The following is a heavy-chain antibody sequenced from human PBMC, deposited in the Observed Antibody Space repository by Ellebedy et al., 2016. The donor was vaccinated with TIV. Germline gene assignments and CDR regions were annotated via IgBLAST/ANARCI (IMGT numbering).Heavy chain of an antibody. CDR2: FSGSGDNT. D-gene: IGHD2-15*01. J-gene: IGHJ4*02. Sequence: GESLKISCAASGFTFSNLAMSWVRQAPGKGLEWVSVFSGSGDNTYYAESVKGRFTISRDNSNNTLYLQMNSLRAEDTAVYYCAKGGWLEYWGQGTLVTVSS. V-gene: IGHV3-23*01. CDR1: GFTFSNLA. CDR3: AKGGWLEY.